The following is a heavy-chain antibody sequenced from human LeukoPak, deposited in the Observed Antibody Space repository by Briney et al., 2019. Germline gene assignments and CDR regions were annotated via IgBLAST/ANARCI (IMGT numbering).Heavy chain of an antibody. D-gene: IGHD3-22*01. CDR1: GGSISSGGYY. Sequence: SETLSLTCTVSGGSISSGGYYWSWIRQPPGKGLEWIGYIYHSGSTYYNPSLKSRVTISVDRSKNQFSLKLSSVTAADTAVYYCARGRRYDSSGYKTSGWYFDLWGRGTLVTVSS. CDR3: ARGRRYDSSGYKTSGWYFDL. CDR2: IYHSGST. V-gene: IGHV4-30-2*01. J-gene: IGHJ2*01.